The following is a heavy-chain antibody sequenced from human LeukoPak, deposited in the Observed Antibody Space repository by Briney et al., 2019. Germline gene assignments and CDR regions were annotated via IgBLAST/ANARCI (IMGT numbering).Heavy chain of an antibody. D-gene: IGHD6-13*01. V-gene: IGHV3-30*02. J-gene: IGHJ4*02. CDR2: IRYDGSNK. CDR3: AKGIIAAAGDDY. CDR1: GFTFSSYS. Sequence: GGSLRLSCAASGFTFSSYSVNWVRQAPGKGLEWVAFIRYDGSNKYYADSVKGRFTISRDNSKNTLYLQMNSLRAEDTAVYYCAKGIIAAAGDDYWGQGTLVTVSS.